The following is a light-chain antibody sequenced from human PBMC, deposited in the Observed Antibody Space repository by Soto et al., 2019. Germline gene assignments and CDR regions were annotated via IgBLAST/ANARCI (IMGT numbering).Light chain of an antibody. V-gene: IGKV3-15*01. CDR1: QSVSSN. CDR3: QQYNNCPT. J-gene: IGKJ1*01. CDR2: GAS. Sequence: EIVMTQSPATLSVSPGERATLSCRASQSVSSNLAWYQQKPGQAPRLLIYGASTRATGIPARFSGSGSGTEFTLTISSLQSEDFAVYHCQQYNNCPTFGQGTKVDIK.